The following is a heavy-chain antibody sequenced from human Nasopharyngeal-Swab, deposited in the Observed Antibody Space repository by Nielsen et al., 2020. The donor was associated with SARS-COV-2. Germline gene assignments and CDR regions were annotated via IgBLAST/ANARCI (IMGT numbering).Heavy chain of an antibody. CDR2: ISSSVSYI. D-gene: IGHD6-19*01. CDR1: GFTFSTYN. J-gene: IGHJ4*02. Sequence: GESLKISCAASGFTFSTYNMIWVRQAPAKGLEWVSWISSSVSYIYYADSVKGRFTISRDNAKNALYLQMSSLRAEDTAVYYCARLPSAWGRRDFDYWGQGTLVTVSS. V-gene: IGHV3-21*06. CDR3: ARLPSAWGRRDFDY.